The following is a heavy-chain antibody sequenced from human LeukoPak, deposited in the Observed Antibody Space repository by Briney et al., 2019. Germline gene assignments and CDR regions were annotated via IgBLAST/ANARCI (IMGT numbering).Heavy chain of an antibody. J-gene: IGHJ5*02. CDR2: ISAYTGNT. D-gene: IGHD6-13*01. CDR3: ARVGIAAPFDP. CDR1: GYTFSSYG. V-gene: IGHV1-18*01. Sequence: ASVKVSCKASGYTFSSYGISWVRQAPGQGLEWMGWISAYTGNTNYAQKLQGRVTMTTDTSTSTAYMDLRSLRSDDTAVYYCARVGIAAPFDPWGQGTLITVSS.